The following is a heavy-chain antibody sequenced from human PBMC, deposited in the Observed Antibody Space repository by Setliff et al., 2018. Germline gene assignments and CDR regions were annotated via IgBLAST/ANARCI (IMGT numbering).Heavy chain of an antibody. Sequence: SETLSLTCTVSGGSVRSHYWSWIRHSPGKGLEWIGFIFYNGAAKYDPSLKSRVTMSVDTSKTQFSLKLNSMTTADTAVYYCARGGTYRYFDYWGQGALVTVSS. V-gene: IGHV4-59*02. CDR3: ARGGTYRYFDY. CDR1: GGSVRSHY. J-gene: IGHJ4*02. CDR2: IFYNGAA.